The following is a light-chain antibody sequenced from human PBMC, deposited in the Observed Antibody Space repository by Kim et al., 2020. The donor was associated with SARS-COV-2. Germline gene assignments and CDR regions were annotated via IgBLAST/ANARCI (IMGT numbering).Light chain of an antibody. CDR3: QELDSYPRVT. J-gene: IGKJ5*01. Sequence: SVGNIVTITCRASQGIRSYLAWSQQKPGKAPKLLIYAASTLQNGVPSRFSGSGSGTEFTLTISDLQPEDFATYYCQELDSYPRVTFGLGTRLEIK. CDR2: AAS. V-gene: IGKV1-9*01. CDR1: QGIRSY.